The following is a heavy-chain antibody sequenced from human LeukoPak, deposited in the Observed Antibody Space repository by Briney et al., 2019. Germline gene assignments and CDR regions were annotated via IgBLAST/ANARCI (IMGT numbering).Heavy chain of an antibody. CDR3: ARDIAYDSSGYYSPHFDY. J-gene: IGHJ4*02. V-gene: IGHV3-7*05. CDR1: GFTFSNYW. D-gene: IGHD3-22*01. CDR2: IKQDGSEK. Sequence: GGSLRLSCAASGFTFSNYWMSWVRQAPGKGLEWVANIKQDGSEKYYVDSVKGRFTISRDNAKNSLYLQMNSLRAEDTAVYYCARDIAYDSSGYYSPHFDYWGQGTLVTVSS.